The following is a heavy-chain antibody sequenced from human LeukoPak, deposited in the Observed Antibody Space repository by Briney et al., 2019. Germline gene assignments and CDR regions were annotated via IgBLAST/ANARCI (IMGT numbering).Heavy chain of an antibody. J-gene: IGHJ5*02. CDR2: INHSGGT. CDR1: GGSLSGYY. V-gene: IGHV4-34*01. CDR3: ARKGGGQLVNTRRWFDP. D-gene: IGHD6-13*01. Sequence: SETLSLTCGVYGGSLSGYYWSWIRQSPGKGLEWIGEINHSGGTYYSPSLKGRVTISADTSKKQFSLKLRSVTAADTAVYYCARKGGGQLVNTRRWFDPWGQGTLVTVSS.